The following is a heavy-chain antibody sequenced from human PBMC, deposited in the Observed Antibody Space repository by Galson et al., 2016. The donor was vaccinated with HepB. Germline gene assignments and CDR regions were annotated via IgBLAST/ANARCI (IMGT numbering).Heavy chain of an antibody. Sequence: CAISGDSVSNDHVAWNWIRQSPSRGLEWLGRTYRGSNQYAASMRGRIAINSDTSTNQFSLQLSSVTPEDTGLYYCAGGAYSSFDIWGQGTMVTVSS. V-gene: IGHV6-1*01. D-gene: IGHD2-15*01. J-gene: IGHJ3*02. CDR2: TYRGSN. CDR3: AGGAYSSFDI. CDR1: GDSVSNDHVA.